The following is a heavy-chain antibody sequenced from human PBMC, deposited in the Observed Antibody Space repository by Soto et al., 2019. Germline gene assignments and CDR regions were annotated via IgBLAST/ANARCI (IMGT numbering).Heavy chain of an antibody. J-gene: IGHJ5*02. V-gene: IGHV1-2*02. CDR2: INPNNGVT. CDR3: ARGALTVANWFDP. D-gene: IGHD6-19*01. CDR1: GYTFTDYY. Sequence: QVQLVQSGAEVKKPGASVKVSCKASGYTFTDYYMNWVRQAPGQGLEWMGWINPNNGVTNYAQKFQGRVPMTRDTSISTAYMDLSRLRSDDTAVYYCARGALTVANWFDPCGQGTQVTVSA.